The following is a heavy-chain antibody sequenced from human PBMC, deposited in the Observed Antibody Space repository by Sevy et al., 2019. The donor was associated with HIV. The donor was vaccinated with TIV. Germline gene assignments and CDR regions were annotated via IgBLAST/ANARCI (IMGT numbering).Heavy chain of an antibody. Sequence: ASVKVSCKASGYTFTGYYIHWVRQAPGQGLEWMGWINPNSPNSGNTNYAQNFQGMVTLTTETSISTAYMELSGLRSDDTAVYYCAREMTLWSHDACHIWGQGTMVTVSS. D-gene: IGHD3-10*01. J-gene: IGHJ3*02. CDR2: INPNSPNSGNT. CDR3: AREMTLWSHDACHI. CDR1: GYTFTGYY. V-gene: IGHV1-2*02.